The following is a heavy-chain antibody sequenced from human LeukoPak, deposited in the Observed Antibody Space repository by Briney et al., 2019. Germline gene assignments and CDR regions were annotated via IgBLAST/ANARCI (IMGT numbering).Heavy chain of an antibody. D-gene: IGHD3-10*01. V-gene: IGHV3-15*01. Sequence: GGSLRLSRAASGFTFSNAWMSWVRQAPGKGLEWVGRSKSKTGGGTTDYAAPVKGRLTISRDDSKNTLYLQMNSLKPEDTAVYYCTIVWFGELSGSFAYWGQGPLVTVSS. CDR3: TIVWFGELSGSFAY. CDR2: SKSKTGGGTT. CDR1: GFTFSNAW. J-gene: IGHJ4*02.